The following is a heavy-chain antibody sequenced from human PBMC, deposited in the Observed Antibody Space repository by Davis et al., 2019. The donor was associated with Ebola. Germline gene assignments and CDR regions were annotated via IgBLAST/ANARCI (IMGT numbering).Heavy chain of an antibody. CDR1: GGSVSSGSYY. Sequence: MPGGSLRLSCTVSGGSVSSGSYYWSWIRQPPGKGLEWIGYIYYSGSTNYNPSLKSRVTISVDQSKNQFSLKLSSVTAADTAVYYCAGDYGGDYFDYWGQGTLVTVSS. D-gene: IGHD4-23*01. V-gene: IGHV4-61*01. J-gene: IGHJ4*02. CDR2: IYYSGST. CDR3: AGDYGGDYFDY.